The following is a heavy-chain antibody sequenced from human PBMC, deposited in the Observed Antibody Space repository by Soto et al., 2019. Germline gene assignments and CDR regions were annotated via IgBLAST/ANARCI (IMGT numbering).Heavy chain of an antibody. CDR1: GGSISSYY. Sequence: PSETLSLTCTVSGGSISSYYWSWIRQPAGKGLEWIGRIYTSGSTNYNPSLKSRVTMSVDTSKNQFSLKLSSVTAADTAVYYCARDYRAARPTFGSYYYGMDVWGQGTTVTVAS. CDR2: IYTSGST. J-gene: IGHJ6*02. CDR3: ARDYRAARPTFGSYYYGMDV. D-gene: IGHD6-25*01. V-gene: IGHV4-4*07.